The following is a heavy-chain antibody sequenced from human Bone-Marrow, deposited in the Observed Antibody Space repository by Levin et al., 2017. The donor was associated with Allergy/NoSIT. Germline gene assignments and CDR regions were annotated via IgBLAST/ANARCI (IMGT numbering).Heavy chain of an antibody. J-gene: IGHJ4*02. D-gene: IGHD1-26*01. Sequence: GESLKISCAASGFTFSDYYMSWIRQAPGKGLEWVSYISSSGSTIYYADSVKGRFTISRDNAKNSLYLQMNSLRAEDTAVYYCARARMGATQGFDYWGQGTLVTVSS. CDR1: GFTFSDYY. CDR3: ARARMGATQGFDY. CDR2: ISSSGSTI. V-gene: IGHV3-11*01.